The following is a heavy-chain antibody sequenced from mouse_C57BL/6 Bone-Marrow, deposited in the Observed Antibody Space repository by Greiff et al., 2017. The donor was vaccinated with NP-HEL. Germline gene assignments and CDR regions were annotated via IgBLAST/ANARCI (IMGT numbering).Heavy chain of an antibody. J-gene: IGHJ4*01. CDR3: ARSTTVVATDAMDY. Sequence: EVQLQESGPGLVKPSQSLSLTCSVTGYSITSGYYWNWIRQFPGNKLEWMGYISYDGSNNYNPSLKNRISITRDTSKNQFFLKLNSVTTEDTATYYCARSTTVVATDAMDYWGQGTSVTVSS. CDR1: GYSITSGYY. CDR2: ISYDGSN. V-gene: IGHV3-6*01. D-gene: IGHD1-1*01.